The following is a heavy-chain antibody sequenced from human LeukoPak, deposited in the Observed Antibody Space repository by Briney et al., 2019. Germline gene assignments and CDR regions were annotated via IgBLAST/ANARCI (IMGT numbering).Heavy chain of an antibody. CDR3: ARDNGGYSSGWYDWFDP. J-gene: IGHJ5*02. CDR1: GYTFTSYA. D-gene: IGHD6-19*01. V-gene: IGHV7-4-1*02. Sequence: GAAVKVSCKASGYTFTSYAMNWVRQAPGQGLEWMGWINTNTGNPTYAQGFTGRFVFSLDTSVSTAYLQISSLKAEDTAVYYCARDNGGYSSGWYDWFDPWGQGTLVTVSS. CDR2: INTNTGNP.